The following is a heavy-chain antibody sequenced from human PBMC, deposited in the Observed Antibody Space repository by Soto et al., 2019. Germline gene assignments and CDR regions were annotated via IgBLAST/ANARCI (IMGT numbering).Heavy chain of an antibody. CDR1: GGSISSSSYY. Sequence: SETLSLTCTVSGGSISSSSYYWGWIRQPPGKGLEWIGSIYYSGSTYYNPSLKSRVTISVDTSKNQFSLKLSSVTAADTAVYYCARHILRLNWYFDLWGRGTLVTVSS. CDR3: ARHILRLNWYFDL. CDR2: IYYSGST. V-gene: IGHV4-39*01. J-gene: IGHJ2*01. D-gene: IGHD4-17*01.